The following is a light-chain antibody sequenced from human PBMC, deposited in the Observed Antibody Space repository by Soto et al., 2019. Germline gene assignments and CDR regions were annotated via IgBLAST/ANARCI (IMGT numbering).Light chain of an antibody. V-gene: IGLV4-69*01. CDR1: SGHSSYA. J-gene: IGLJ2*01. CDR2: LNSDDSH. CDR3: QTGGTGIRV. Sequence: QAVVTQSPSASASLGASVKLTCTLSSGHSSYAIAWHQQQPEKGPRYLMKLNSDDSHSKGDGIPDRFSGSSSGAERHLTISSLQSEDEADYYCQTGGTGIRVFGGGTKLTVL.